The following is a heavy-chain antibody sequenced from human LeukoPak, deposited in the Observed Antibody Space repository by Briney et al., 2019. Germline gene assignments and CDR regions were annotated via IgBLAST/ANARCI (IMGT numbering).Heavy chain of an antibody. D-gene: IGHD3-10*01. CDR1: GFTFSSYS. V-gene: IGHV3-48*04. CDR3: ARDDYGSGSYKGGVDY. CDR2: ISSSGSTI. J-gene: IGHJ4*02. Sequence: GGSLRLSCAASGFTFSSYSMNWVRQAPGKGLEWVSYISSSGSTIYYADSVKGRFTISRDNAKNSLYLQMNSLRAEDTAVYYCARDDYGSGSYKGGVDYWGQGTLVTVSS.